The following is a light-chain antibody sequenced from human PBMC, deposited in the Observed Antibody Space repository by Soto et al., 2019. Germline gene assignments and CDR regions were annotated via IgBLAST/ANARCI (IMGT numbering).Light chain of an antibody. V-gene: IGLV1-47*01. CDR2: RSD. Sequence: QSALTQPPSASGTPGQRVSISCSGASSTFATNYVHWYQQLPGAAPKLLIYRSDQRPSGVPERFSGSKTGTSASLTISGLRPEDEAYYYCAAYTGNLNGPVFGGGTQLTVL. CDR1: SSTFATNY. J-gene: IGLJ7*01. CDR3: AAYTGNLNGPV.